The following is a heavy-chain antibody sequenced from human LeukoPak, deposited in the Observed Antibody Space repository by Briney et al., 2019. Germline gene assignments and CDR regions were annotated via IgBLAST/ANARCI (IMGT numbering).Heavy chain of an antibody. Sequence: GGSLRLSCAASGFTFSNSAMSWVRQAPGKGLECVSTLSGSGITTYYADSVKGRFTISRDNSKNTLYLQMNSLRAEDTAVYYCAKGIYSSGWSYFDYWGHGTLVTVSS. CDR2: LSGSGITT. CDR1: GFTFSNSA. CDR3: AKGIYSSGWSYFDY. J-gene: IGHJ4*01. V-gene: IGHV3-23*01. D-gene: IGHD6-19*01.